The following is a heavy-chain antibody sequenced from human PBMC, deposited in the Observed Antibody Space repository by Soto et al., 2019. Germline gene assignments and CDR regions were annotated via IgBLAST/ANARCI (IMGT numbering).Heavy chain of an antibody. D-gene: IGHD2-2*01. J-gene: IGHJ6*02. V-gene: IGHV5-10-1*01. CDR2: IDPSDSYT. Sequence: PGPSLKLSYKGSGYIFTRYWISWVRQKPGRGLEVMGRIDPSDSYTNYSPSFQGHVTVSADKSISTAYLQWSSLKASDTAMYYCARQLGYCCSTSCSLAGPYYYGMDVWVQGTSVIVSS. CDR1: GYIFTRYW. CDR3: ARQLGYCCSTSCSLAGPYYYGMDV.